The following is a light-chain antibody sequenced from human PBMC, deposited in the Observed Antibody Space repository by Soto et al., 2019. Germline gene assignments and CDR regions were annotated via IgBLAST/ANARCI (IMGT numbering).Light chain of an antibody. CDR2: AAS. J-gene: IGKJ1*01. CDR3: LQVYSFPRT. CDR1: QDSGGR. V-gene: IGKV1-12*01. Sequence: IHMTQALASVSASVGYRITITCRASQDSGGRLAWFQQKPGKAPQYLIQAASIVQSGVPSWCSGSGSGTEFILTINNLQPEDFASYFWLQVYSFPRTFGLGTKVDIK.